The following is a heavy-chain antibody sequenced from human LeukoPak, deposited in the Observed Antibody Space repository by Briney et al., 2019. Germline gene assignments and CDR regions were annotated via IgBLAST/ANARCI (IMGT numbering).Heavy chain of an antibody. J-gene: IGHJ4*02. CDR2: IYYSGST. D-gene: IGHD4-17*01. Sequence: SETLSLTCTVSGGSISSYYWSWIRQPPGKGLEWIGYIYYSGSTNYNPSLKSRVTISVDTSKNQFSLKLSSVTAADTAVYYCARARHDYGDLYHFDYWGQGTLVTVSS. CDR3: ARARHDYGDLYHFDY. CDR1: GGSISSYY. V-gene: IGHV4-59*01.